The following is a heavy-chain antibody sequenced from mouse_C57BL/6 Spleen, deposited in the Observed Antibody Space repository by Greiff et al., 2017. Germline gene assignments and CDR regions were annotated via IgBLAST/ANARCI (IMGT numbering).Heavy chain of an antibody. CDR2: ILPGSGST. Sequence: QVQLKQSGAELMKPGASVKLSCKASGYTFTGYWIEWVKQRPGHGLEWIGEILPGSGSTNYNEKFKGKATITADTSSNTAYMQLSSLTTEDSAIYYCARREVITTVVAHFDYWGQGITLSVSS. V-gene: IGHV1-9*01. D-gene: IGHD1-1*01. J-gene: IGHJ2*01. CDR3: ARREVITTVVAHFDY. CDR1: GYTFTGYW.